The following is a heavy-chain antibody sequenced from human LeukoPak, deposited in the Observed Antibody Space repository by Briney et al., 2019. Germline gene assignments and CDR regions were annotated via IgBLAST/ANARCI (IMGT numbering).Heavy chain of an antibody. Sequence: SETLSLTCTVSGGSISSYYWSWIRQPPGKGLEWIGYIYYSGTTRYNSPLKSRVTISVDTSKNQFSLKLSSVTAADTAVYYCARGEYCSSSSCYKSAFDIWGQGTMVTVSS. CDR3: ARGEYCSSSSCYKSAFDI. CDR2: IYYSGTT. V-gene: IGHV4-59*01. CDR1: GGSISSYY. J-gene: IGHJ3*02. D-gene: IGHD2-2*02.